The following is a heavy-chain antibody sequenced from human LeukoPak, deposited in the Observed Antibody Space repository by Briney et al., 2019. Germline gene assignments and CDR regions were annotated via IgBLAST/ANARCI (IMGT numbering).Heavy chain of an antibody. CDR1: GFTFSSYG. J-gene: IGHJ5*02. Sequence: QSGGSLRLSCAASGFTFSSYGMHWVRQAPGKGLEWVAVISYDGSNKYYADSVKGRFTISRDNAKNSLYLQMNSLRAEDTAVYYCARAQSGSYYPPWFDPWGQGTLVTVSS. CDR3: ARAQSGSYYPPWFDP. D-gene: IGHD1-26*01. CDR2: ISYDGSNK. V-gene: IGHV3-30*03.